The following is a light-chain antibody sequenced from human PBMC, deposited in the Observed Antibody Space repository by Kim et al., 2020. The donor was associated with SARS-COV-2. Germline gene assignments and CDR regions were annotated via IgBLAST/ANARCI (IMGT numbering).Light chain of an antibody. CDR1: QTVSRNY. CDR3: QQYGSSRGT. V-gene: IGKV3-20*01. Sequence: EIVLTQSPGTLSLSPGERATLSCRASQTVSRNYFAWYQQRPGQAPRLLIYGISRRATDIPDRFSGSGSGTDFTLTISRLEPEDSAVYYCQQYGSSRGTFGQGTKLEIK. CDR2: GIS. J-gene: IGKJ2*01.